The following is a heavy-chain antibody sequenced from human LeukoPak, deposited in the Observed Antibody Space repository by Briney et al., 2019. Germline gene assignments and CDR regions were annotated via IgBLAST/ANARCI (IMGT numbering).Heavy chain of an antibody. J-gene: IGHJ4*02. CDR2: ISDSGGST. D-gene: IGHD2-2*01. V-gene: IGHV3-23*01. Sequence: GGSLRPSCAASGFTFSSYAMSWVRQAPGKGLEWVSAISDSGGSTYYADSVKGRFTISRDNSKNTLYLQMNSLRAEDTAVYYCAKEAYCSSTSCYYGPPDYWGQGTLVTVSS. CDR3: AKEAYCSSTSCYYGPPDY. CDR1: GFTFSSYA.